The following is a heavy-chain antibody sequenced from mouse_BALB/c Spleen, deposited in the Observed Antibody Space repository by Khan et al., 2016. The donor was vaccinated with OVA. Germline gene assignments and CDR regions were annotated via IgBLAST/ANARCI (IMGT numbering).Heavy chain of an antibody. V-gene: IGHV1S135*01. D-gene: IGHD2-13*01. CDR3: ARHGDVAWFAY. CDR2: IDPFNGGT. J-gene: IGHJ3*01. Sequence: VQLQQSGPELMKPGASVKISCKASGYSFTSYYIHWVKQSHGKSLEWIGYIDPFNGGTSYNPKFKGKATLTVDKSSSAAYMHLSSLTSDDSAVYYWARHGDVAWFAYWGQGTLVTVSA. CDR1: GYSFTSYY.